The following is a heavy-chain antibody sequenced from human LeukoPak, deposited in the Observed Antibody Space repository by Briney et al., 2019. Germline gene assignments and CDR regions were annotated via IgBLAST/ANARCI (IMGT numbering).Heavy chain of an antibody. Sequence: TSQTLSLTCTVSGGPISTGDYHWSWVRQPPGKGLEWIGYVFYSGNTYYNPSLESRLTISIDTSKNQFSLKLSSVTAADTAVYYCATVGTGDGHFGLWGRGILVTVSS. J-gene: IGHJ2*01. CDR3: ATVGTGDGHFGL. CDR1: GGPISTGDYH. D-gene: IGHD1-1*01. V-gene: IGHV4-30-4*01. CDR2: VFYSGNT.